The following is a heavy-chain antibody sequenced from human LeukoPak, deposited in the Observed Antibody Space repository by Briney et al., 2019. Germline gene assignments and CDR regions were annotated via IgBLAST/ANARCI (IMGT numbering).Heavy chain of an antibody. J-gene: IGHJ4*02. CDR2: ISGSGGST. V-gene: IGHV3-23*01. CDR1: GFTFSSYA. Sequence: GGSLRLSCAASGFTFSSYAMSWVRQAPGKGLEWVSAISGSGGSTCYADSVKGRSTISRDNSKNTLYLQTNSLRAEDTAVYYCARSARKAGIAAADDYWGQGTLVTVSS. CDR3: ARSARKAGIAAADDY. D-gene: IGHD6-13*01.